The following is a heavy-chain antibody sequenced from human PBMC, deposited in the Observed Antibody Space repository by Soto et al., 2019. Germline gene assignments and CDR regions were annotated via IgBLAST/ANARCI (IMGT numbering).Heavy chain of an antibody. CDR3: ARAEGGYCSGGTCYWPFDS. CDR1: GGSIGPYY. CDR2: IYYSGST. V-gene: IGHV4-59*01. J-gene: IGHJ4*02. D-gene: IGHD2-15*01. Sequence: QVQLQESGPGLVKPSATLSLTCTVSGGSIGPYYWSWIRQPPGKGLEWIGYIYYSGSTNYNPSLNSRVTISVDTSKNQCSLKLSSVTDADTDVYYCARAEGGYCSGGTCYWPFDSWGQVTLVTVSS.